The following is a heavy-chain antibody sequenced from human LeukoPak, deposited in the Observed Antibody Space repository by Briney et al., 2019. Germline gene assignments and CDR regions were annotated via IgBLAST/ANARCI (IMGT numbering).Heavy chain of an antibody. D-gene: IGHD3-10*01. Sequence: SETLSLTCAVYGGSFSGYYWSWIRQPPGKGLEWIGEINHSGSTNYNPSLKSRVTISGDTSKNQFSLKLSSVTAADTAVYYCARDSAQPLDYWGRGTLVTVSS. CDR2: INHSGST. V-gene: IGHV4-34*01. CDR1: GGSFSGYY. CDR3: ARDSAQPLDY. J-gene: IGHJ4*02.